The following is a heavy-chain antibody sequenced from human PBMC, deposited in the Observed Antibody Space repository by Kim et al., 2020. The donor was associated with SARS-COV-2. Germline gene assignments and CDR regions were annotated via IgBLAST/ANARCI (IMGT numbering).Heavy chain of an antibody. CDR3: AKGGRGIAVAGTGY. Sequence: GGSLRLSCAASGFTFSSYGMHWVRQAPGKGLEWVAVISYDGSNKYYADSVKGRFTISRDNSKNTLYLQMNSLRAEDTAVYYCAKGGRGIAVAGTGYWGQG. J-gene: IGHJ4*02. CDR2: ISYDGSNK. V-gene: IGHV3-30*18. CDR1: GFTFSSYG. D-gene: IGHD6-19*01.